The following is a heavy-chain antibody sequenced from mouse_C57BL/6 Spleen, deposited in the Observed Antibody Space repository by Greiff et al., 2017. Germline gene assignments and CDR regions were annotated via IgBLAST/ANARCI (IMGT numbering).Heavy chain of an antibody. J-gene: IGHJ2*01. CDR2: INPSSGYT. CDR1: GYTFTSYT. CDR3: ASGSSYADY. Sequence: QVQLKQSGAELARPGASVKMSCKASGYTFTSYTMHWVKQRPGQGLEWIGYINPSSGYTKYNQKFKDKATLTADKSSSTAYMQLSSLTSEDSAVYYCASGSSYADYWGQGTTLTVSS. D-gene: IGHD1-1*01. V-gene: IGHV1-4*01.